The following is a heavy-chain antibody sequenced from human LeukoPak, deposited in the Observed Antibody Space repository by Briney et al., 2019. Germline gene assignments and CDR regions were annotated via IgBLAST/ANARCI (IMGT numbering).Heavy chain of an antibody. V-gene: IGHV3-66*01. D-gene: IGHD3-22*01. J-gene: IGHJ4*02. CDR3: AGDVGVYDSSDDY. Sequence: PGGSLRLSCAASGFTFSSYSMNWVRQAPGKGLEWVSVIYSGGSTYYADSVKGRFTISRDNSKNTLYLQMNSLRAEDTAVYYCAGDVGVYDSSDDYWGQGTLVTVSS. CDR1: GFTFSSYS. CDR2: IYSGGST.